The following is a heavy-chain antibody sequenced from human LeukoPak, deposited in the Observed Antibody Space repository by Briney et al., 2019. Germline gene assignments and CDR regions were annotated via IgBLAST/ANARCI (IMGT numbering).Heavy chain of an antibody. J-gene: IGHJ4*02. CDR1: GFTFSSYG. Sequence: GGSLRLSCAASGFTFSSYGMNWVRQAPGKGLEWVSYISSSGSTIYYADSVKGRFTISRDNAKNSLYLQMNSLRAEDTAVYYCARDPVLGYFDYWGQGTLVTVSS. CDR2: ISSSGSTI. CDR3: ARDPVLGYFDY. V-gene: IGHV3-48*03.